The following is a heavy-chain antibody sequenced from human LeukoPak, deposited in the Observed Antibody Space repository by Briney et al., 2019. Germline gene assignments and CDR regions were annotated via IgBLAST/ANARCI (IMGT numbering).Heavy chain of an antibody. CDR3: ARVGDGYNSDYYYYGMDV. Sequence: GGSLRLFCAASGFTFSSYAMHWVRQAPGKGLEYVSAISSNGGSTYYANSVKGRFTISRDNSKNTLYLQMGSLRAEDMAVYYCARVGDGYNSDYYYYGMDVWGQGTTVTVSS. J-gene: IGHJ6*02. CDR2: ISSNGGST. D-gene: IGHD5-24*01. V-gene: IGHV3-64*01. CDR1: GFTFSSYA.